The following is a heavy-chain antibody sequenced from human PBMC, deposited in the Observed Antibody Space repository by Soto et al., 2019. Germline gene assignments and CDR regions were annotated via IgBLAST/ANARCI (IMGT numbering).Heavy chain of an antibody. CDR2: IYSGGST. Sequence: GGSLRLSCAASGFTVSRNYMSWVRQAPGKGLEWVSVIYSGGSTYYADSVKGRFTISRDNSKNTLYLQMNSLRAEDTAVYYCARSSGYSYGLDYWGQGTLVTVSS. J-gene: IGHJ4*02. CDR1: GFTVSRNY. V-gene: IGHV3-53*01. D-gene: IGHD5-18*01. CDR3: ARSSGYSYGLDY.